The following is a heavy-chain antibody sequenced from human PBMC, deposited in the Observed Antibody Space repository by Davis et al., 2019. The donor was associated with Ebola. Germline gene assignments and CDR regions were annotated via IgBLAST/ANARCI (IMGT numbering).Heavy chain of an antibody. V-gene: IGHV4-4*07. D-gene: IGHD6-19*01. J-gene: IGHJ6*03. CDR1: GVSVSNYD. Sequence: SETLSLTCSVSGVSVSNYDWSWIRQSAGKGLEWIGRMYSSGTANYNPSLKTRVTMSVDTAKNQLSLRLNSVTAADTAVYYCARRCTVAATYIPTYYDYYMDVWGKGTTVTVSS. CDR2: MYSSGTA. CDR3: ARRCTVAATYIPTYYDYYMDV.